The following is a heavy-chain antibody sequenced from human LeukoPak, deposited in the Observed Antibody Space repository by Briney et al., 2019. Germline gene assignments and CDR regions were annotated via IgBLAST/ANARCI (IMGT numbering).Heavy chain of an antibody. D-gene: IGHD3-10*01. J-gene: IGHJ4*02. CDR2: IIPILGIA. CDR1: GGTFSSYA. V-gene: IGHV1-69*04. CDR3: ARAPVTYGSGSYSDY. Sequence: SVKVSCKASGGTFSSYAISWVRQAPGQGLEWMGRIIPILGIANYAQKFQGRVTITADKSTSTAYMELSSLRSEDTAVYYCARAPVTYGSGSYSDYWGQGTLVTVSS.